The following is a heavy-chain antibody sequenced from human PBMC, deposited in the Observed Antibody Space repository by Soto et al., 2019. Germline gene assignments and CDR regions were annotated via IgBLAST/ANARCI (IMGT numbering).Heavy chain of an antibody. J-gene: IGHJ5*02. Sequence: SETLSLTCTVSGGSISSYYWSWIRQPPGKGLEWIGYIYYSGSTNYNPSLKSRVTISVDTSKNQFSLKLSSVTAADTAVYYCARRINYYGSGPHWFDPWGQGTLVTVSS. D-gene: IGHD3-10*01. CDR3: ARRINYYGSGPHWFDP. V-gene: IGHV4-59*12. CDR1: GGSISSYY. CDR2: IYYSGST.